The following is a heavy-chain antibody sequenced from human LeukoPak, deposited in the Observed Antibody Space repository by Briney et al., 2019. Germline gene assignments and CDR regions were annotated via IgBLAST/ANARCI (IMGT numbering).Heavy chain of an antibody. CDR2: ISYDGSNK. V-gene: IGHV3-30*14. Sequence: GGSLRLSCAASGFTFSSYAMSWVRQAPGKGLEWVAVISYDGSNKYYADSVKGRFTISRDNSKNTLYLQMGSLRAEDMAVYYCAGAYCGGDCYNYYYYYMDVWGKGTTVTISS. J-gene: IGHJ6*03. CDR1: GFTFSSYA. CDR3: AGAYCGGDCYNYYYYYMDV. D-gene: IGHD2-21*02.